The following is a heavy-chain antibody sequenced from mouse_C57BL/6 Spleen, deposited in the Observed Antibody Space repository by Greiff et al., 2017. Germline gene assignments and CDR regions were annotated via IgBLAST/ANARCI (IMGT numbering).Heavy chain of an antibody. CDR2: IYPGDGDT. CDR1: GYAFSSSW. Sequence: VQLQQSGPELVKPGASVKISCKASGYAFSSSWMNWVKQRPGKGLEWIGRIYPGDGDTNYNGKFKGKATLTADKSSSTAYMQLRSLTCEDTAVYFCARMGSYYFDYWGQGTTLTVSA. CDR3: ARMGSYYFDY. J-gene: IGHJ2*01. V-gene: IGHV1-82*01.